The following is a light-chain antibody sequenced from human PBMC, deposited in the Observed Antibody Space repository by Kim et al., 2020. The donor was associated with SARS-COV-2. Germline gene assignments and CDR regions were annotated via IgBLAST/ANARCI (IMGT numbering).Light chain of an antibody. Sequence: PGESATLSCRASQSVSRNLAWYQQKPGQAPRLLIYGASTRATGIPPRFSGSGSGTEFTLTISSLQSEDFAVYYCQQCSSWPPSVTFGGGTKVDIK. V-gene: IGKV3D-15*01. J-gene: IGKJ4*01. CDR1: QSVSRN. CDR3: QQCSSWPPSVT. CDR2: GAS.